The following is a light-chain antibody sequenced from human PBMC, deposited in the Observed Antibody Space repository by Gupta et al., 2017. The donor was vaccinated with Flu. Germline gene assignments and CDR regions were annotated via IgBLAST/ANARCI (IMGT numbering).Light chain of an antibody. CDR2: GAS. CDR1: QSVSSN. J-gene: IGKJ2*01. CDR3: QQYNNWPPVRPYT. Sequence: EIVMTQSPATLSVSPGERATLSCRASQSVSSNLAWYQQKPGQAPRLLIYGASTRATGIPARFSGSGSGTEFTLTISSLQSEDFAVYYCQQYNNWPPVRPYTFGQGTKLEIK. V-gene: IGKV3-15*01.